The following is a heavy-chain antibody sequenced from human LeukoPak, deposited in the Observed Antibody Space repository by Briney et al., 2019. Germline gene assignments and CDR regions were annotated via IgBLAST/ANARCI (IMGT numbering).Heavy chain of an antibody. Sequence: SSETLSLTCTVSGGSISSGGYYWSWIRQHPGKGLEWIGYIYYSGSTYYNPSLKSRVTISVDTSKNQFSLKLSSVTAADTAVYYCARDSNYYDSSGYVEYFDYWGQGTLVTVSS. CDR1: GGSISSGGYY. CDR2: IYYSGST. D-gene: IGHD3-22*01. CDR3: ARDSNYYDSSGYVEYFDY. J-gene: IGHJ4*02. V-gene: IGHV4-31*03.